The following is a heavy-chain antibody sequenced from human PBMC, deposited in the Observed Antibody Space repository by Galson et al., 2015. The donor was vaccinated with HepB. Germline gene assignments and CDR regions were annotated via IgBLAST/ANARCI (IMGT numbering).Heavy chain of an antibody. Sequence: SLRLSCAASGFTFNSYGMNWVRQAPGKGLEWVSYINRDSSIINYADSVKGRFTISRDNAKNSLYLQMNSLRDDDTAVYYCARGCSSTSCYVWGQGTTVTVSS. J-gene: IGHJ6*02. CDR3: ARGCSSTSCYV. V-gene: IGHV3-48*02. CDR1: GFTFNSYG. D-gene: IGHD2-2*01. CDR2: INRDSSII.